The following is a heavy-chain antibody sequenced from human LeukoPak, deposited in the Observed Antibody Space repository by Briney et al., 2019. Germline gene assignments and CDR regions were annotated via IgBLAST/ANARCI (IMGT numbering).Heavy chain of an antibody. Sequence: PGRSLRLSCAASGFTFSSYGMHWVRQAPGKGQEWVAVISYDGSNKYYADSVKGRFTISRDNSKNTLYLQMNSLRAEDTAVYYCAKDKSGGDYRMGYYYYYGMDVWGQGTTVTVSS. J-gene: IGHJ6*02. CDR3: AKDKSGGDYRMGYYYYYGMDV. CDR2: ISYDGSNK. V-gene: IGHV3-30*18. CDR1: GFTFSSYG. D-gene: IGHD4-17*01.